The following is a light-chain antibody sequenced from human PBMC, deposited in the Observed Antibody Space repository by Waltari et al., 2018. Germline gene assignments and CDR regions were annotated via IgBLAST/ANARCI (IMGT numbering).Light chain of an antibody. CDR1: SSDVGDYNL. V-gene: IGLV2-23*02. CDR3: CSYAGTNTWV. CDR2: EVS. J-gene: IGLJ2*01. Sequence: QSALTQPASVSASPGQSITISCTGTSSDVGDYNLVSWYQQHPAKAPKLLIFEVSKRPTGVSNRFSASKSGNTASMTISGLQAEDEATYHCCSYAGTNTWVFGGGTKVTVL.